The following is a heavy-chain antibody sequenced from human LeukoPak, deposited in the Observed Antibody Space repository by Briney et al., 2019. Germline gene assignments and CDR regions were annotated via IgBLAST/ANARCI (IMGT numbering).Heavy chain of an antibody. CDR3: ARHFPRSYGVGYMDV. CDR2: IYHSGST. V-gene: IGHV4-38-2*01. J-gene: IGHJ6*03. Sequence: SETLSLTCAVSGYSISSGYYWGWIRQPPGKGLEWIGSIYHSGSTYYNPSLKSRVTISVDTSKNQFSLKPSSVTAADTAVYYCARHFPRSYGVGYMDVWGKGTTVTVSS. D-gene: IGHD1-26*01. CDR1: GYSISSGYY.